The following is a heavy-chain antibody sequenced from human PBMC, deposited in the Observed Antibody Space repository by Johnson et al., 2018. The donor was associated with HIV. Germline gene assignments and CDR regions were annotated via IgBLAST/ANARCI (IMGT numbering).Heavy chain of an antibody. CDR2: MSYDGREK. Sequence: QEQLVESGGGVVQPGRSLRLSCAASGFKFSDFAMHWVRQIPGKGLEWVAVMSYDGREKYYTHSVNGRFTISRDNSKNTLYLQMNSLRAEDTAVYYCAKESETYGGNIGFEHPFDIWGQGTMVTVSS. V-gene: IGHV3-30*04. CDR3: AKESETYGGNIGFEHPFDI. D-gene: IGHD4-23*01. CDR1: GFKFSDFA. J-gene: IGHJ3*02.